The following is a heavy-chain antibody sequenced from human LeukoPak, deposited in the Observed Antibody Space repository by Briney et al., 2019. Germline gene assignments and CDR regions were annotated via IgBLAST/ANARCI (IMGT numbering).Heavy chain of an antibody. Sequence: ASVMVSCKASGYTFTEYYMHWVRQVPGQGLEWVGWMNPNSGGTNYAQKFQGRVTMTGDTSITTAYMELSRLRFDDTAVYYCARADSGGSAFEYWGQGPLVTVSA. CDR2: MNPNSGGT. CDR1: GYTFTEYY. CDR3: ARADSGGSAFEY. J-gene: IGHJ4*02. D-gene: IGHD3-22*01. V-gene: IGHV1-2*02.